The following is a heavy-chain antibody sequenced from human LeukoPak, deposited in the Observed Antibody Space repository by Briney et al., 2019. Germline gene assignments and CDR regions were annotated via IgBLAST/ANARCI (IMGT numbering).Heavy chain of an antibody. CDR1: GGSISSYY. CDR3: ARGATGY. J-gene: IGHJ4*02. Sequence: SETLSLTCTVSGGSISSYYWSRIRQPAGKGLEWIGRIYTSGSTNYNPSLKSRVSISLDTSQNQFSLKMSTVTAADTAVYYCARGATGYWGQGTLVTVSS. CDR2: IYTSGST. V-gene: IGHV4-4*07.